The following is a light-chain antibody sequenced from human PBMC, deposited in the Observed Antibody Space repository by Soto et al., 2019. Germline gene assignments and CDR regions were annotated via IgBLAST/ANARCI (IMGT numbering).Light chain of an antibody. J-gene: IGKJ4*01. CDR1: QSVGSN. Sequence: EVVLTQSPATLSVSPGAGATLSCRTSQSVGSNLAWYQQKPGQTPRVIIYGASTRAIGIPARFSGSGFGTEFTLTISSLQSEDFVVYYCQQYSNWPLLSFGGGTKVEIK. CDR2: GAS. V-gene: IGKV3-15*01. CDR3: QQYSNWPLLS.